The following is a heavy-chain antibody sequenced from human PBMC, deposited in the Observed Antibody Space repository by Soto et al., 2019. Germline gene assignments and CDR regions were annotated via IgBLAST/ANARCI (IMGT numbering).Heavy chain of an antibody. CDR2: IYHSGST. CDR3: ARAAMGGSSWPFDY. V-gene: IGHV4-4*02. D-gene: IGHD6-13*01. CDR1: GGSISSSNW. J-gene: IGHJ4*02. Sequence: QVQLQESGPGLVKPSGTLSLTCAVSGGSISSSNWWSWVRQPPGKGLEWIGEIYHSGSTNYNPSLKSRVTIXVXKXXNQGSLKLSSVTAADTAVYYCARAAMGGSSWPFDYWGQGTLVTVSS.